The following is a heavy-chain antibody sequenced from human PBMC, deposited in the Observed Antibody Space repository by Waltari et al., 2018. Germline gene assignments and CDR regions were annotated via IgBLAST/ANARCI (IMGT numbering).Heavy chain of an antibody. D-gene: IGHD1-26*01. CDR1: GGSMSSYY. CDR2: IYYSGTT. Sequence: QVQLQESGPGLVKPSETLSLTCNVSGGSMSSYYWSWIRQPPGKGLEWIGYIYYSGTTKYNPSLKGRVTISADTPKNQFSLKLSSVTAADTAMYYCARNPRYSGSSWDYFYYMDVWGKGTTVIISS. J-gene: IGHJ6*03. V-gene: IGHV4-59*01. CDR3: ARNPRYSGSSWDYFYYMDV.